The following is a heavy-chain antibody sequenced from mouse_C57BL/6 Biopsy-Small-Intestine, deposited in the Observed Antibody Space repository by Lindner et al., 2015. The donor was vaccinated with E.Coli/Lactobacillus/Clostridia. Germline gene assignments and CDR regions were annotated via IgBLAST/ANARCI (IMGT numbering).Heavy chain of an antibody. CDR3: ARGHYGYVWGSYRGRYGMDV. CDR2: INPSAGST. D-gene: IGHD2-2*01. V-gene: IGHV1-53*01. Sequence: SVKVSCKASGYTFTSFYMHWVRQAPGQGLEWMGIINPSAGSTSYARKLQGRVTMTRDTSTSTVYMELSSLRSEDTAVYYCARGHYGYVWGSYRGRYGMDVWGQGTTVTVSS. J-gene: IGHJ1*01. CDR1: GYTFTSFY.